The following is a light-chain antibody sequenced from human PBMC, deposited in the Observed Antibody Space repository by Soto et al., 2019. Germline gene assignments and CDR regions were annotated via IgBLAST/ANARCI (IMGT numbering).Light chain of an antibody. Sequence: QSALTQPASVSGSPGQSITISCTGTSSDIGTYDYVSWYQQYPGKVPQLIIYDVTNRPSGVSNRFSSSKSGKTASLTISGLQAEDEADYYCTSYTTSATVAIGGGTKVTVL. CDR2: DVT. CDR1: SSDIGTYDY. CDR3: TSYTTSATVA. J-gene: IGLJ2*01. V-gene: IGLV2-14*03.